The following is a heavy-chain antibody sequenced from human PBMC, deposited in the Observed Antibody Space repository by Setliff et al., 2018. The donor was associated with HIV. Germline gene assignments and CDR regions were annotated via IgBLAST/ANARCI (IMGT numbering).Heavy chain of an antibody. CDR2: ISAYNGNT. Sequence: ASVKVSCKASGYTFTSYGISWVRQAPGQGLEWMGWISAYNGNTNYAQKLQGRLTMTEDTSTDTAYMELSSLRSDDTAMYYCATDPGYSSTWYSESFQHWGQGTVVTVSS. J-gene: IGHJ1*01. V-gene: IGHV1-18*01. D-gene: IGHD6-13*01. CDR1: GYTFTSYG. CDR3: ATDPGYSSTWYSESFQH.